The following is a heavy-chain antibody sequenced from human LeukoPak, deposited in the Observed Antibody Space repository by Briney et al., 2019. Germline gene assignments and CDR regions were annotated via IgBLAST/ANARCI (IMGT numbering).Heavy chain of an antibody. V-gene: IGHV3-7*01. J-gene: IGHJ6*02. CDR3: ARVGGSSSWYYYYGMDV. Sequence: GALRLSCAASGFTVSSNYMSWVRQAPGKGLEWVANIKQDGSEKYYVDSVKGRFTISRDNAKNSLYLQMNSLRAEDTAVYYCARVGGSSSWYYYYGMDVWGQGTTVTVSS. CDR2: IKQDGSEK. CDR1: GFTVSSNY. D-gene: IGHD6-6*01.